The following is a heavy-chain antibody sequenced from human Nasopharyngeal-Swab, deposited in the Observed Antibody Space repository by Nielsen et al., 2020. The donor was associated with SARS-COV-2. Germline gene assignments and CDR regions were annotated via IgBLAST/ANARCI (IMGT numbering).Heavy chain of an antibody. CDR1: GYTFTDYY. J-gene: IGHJ4*02. V-gene: IGHV1-2*06. CDR2: INPNSGGT. Sequence: ASVKVSCKSSGYTFTDYYIHWVRQAPGQGFEWMGRINPNSGGTNYAQNFRGRVTMTRDTSLNTGYMELSSLRSDDTAVYFCSRIPLVGGFSYGYDNWGQGTLVTVSS. D-gene: IGHD5-18*01. CDR3: SRIPLVGGFSYGYDN.